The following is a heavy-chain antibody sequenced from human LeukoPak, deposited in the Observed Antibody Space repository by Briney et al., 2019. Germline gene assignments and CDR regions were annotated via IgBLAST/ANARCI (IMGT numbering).Heavy chain of an antibody. CDR1: GASISSGSYY. CDR3: AREGGYDLYYFDY. CDR2: IYTSGST. Sequence: SETLSLTCPVSGASISSGSYYWSWIRQPAGKGLEWIGRIYTSGSTNYNPSLKSRVTISVDTSKNQFSLKLSSVTAADTAVYYCAREGGYDLYYFDYWGQGTLVTVSS. V-gene: IGHV4-61*02. J-gene: IGHJ4*02. D-gene: IGHD5-12*01.